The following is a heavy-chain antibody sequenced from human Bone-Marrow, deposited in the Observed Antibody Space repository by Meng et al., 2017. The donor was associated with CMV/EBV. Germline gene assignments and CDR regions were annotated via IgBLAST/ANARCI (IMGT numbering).Heavy chain of an antibody. CDR2: IDYSRST. CDR1: GGSISSYY. CDR3: ARGEVDWFVDY. Sequence: SETLSLTCTVSGGSISSYYWSWIRQPPGKGLEWIGYIDYSRSTNYNPSLKGRVTMSVDTSKIQVALKLNSVSAADTAVYYCARGEVDWFVDYWGPGTLVTVSS. J-gene: IGHJ4*02. V-gene: IGHV4-59*12. D-gene: IGHD3/OR15-3a*01.